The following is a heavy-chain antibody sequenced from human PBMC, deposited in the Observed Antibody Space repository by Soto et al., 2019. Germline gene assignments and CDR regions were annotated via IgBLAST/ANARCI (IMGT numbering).Heavy chain of an antibody. CDR3: ARHMIGEDTAMVFDY. Sequence: QLQLQESGPGLVKPSETLSLTCTVSGGSISSSSYYWGWIRQPPGKGLEWIGSIYYSGSTYYNPSLKSRVTISVDTSKNQFSLKLSSVTAADTAVYYCARHMIGEDTAMVFDYWGQGTLVTVSS. CDR1: GGSISSSSYY. J-gene: IGHJ4*02. V-gene: IGHV4-39*01. D-gene: IGHD5-18*01. CDR2: IYYSGST.